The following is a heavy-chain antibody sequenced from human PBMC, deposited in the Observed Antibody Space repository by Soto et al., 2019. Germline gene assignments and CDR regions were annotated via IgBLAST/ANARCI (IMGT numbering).Heavy chain of an antibody. CDR3: ARDRGAAANYGMDV. J-gene: IGHJ6*02. V-gene: IGHV4-30-4*01. CDR1: GGSISSGDYY. D-gene: IGHD6-13*01. Sequence: QVQLQESGPGLVKPSQTLSLTCTVSGGSISSGDYYWSWIRQPPGKGLEWIGYIYYSGSTYYNPSLKRRVTISVDTSKNQSSLKLSSVTAADTAVYYCARDRGAAANYGMDVWGQGTTVTVSS. CDR2: IYYSGST.